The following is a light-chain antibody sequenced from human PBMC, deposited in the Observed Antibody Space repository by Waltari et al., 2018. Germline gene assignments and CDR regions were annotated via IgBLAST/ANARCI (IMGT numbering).Light chain of an antibody. V-gene: IGKV3-11*01. J-gene: IGKJ2*01. CDR3: QQRVHWPMYT. Sequence: EIVLTQSPPTLSLSPGERATLSCRASQSFSNYLAWYQQRPGQAPRVLIYDASSRATGIPTRFSGSGSGTDFTLTISSLQPEDSAVYYCQQRVHWPMYTFGQGTKLEIK. CDR1: QSFSNY. CDR2: DAS.